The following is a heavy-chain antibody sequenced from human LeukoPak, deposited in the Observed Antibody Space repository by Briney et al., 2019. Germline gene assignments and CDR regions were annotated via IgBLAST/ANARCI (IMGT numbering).Heavy chain of an antibody. D-gene: IGHD3-10*01. CDR1: GFTFSDHY. Sequence: GGSLRLSCAASGFTFSDHYMDWVRQAPGKGLEWVSSISTSSSYIYYADSVKGRFTISRDNAKNSLYLQMTSLRAEDTAVYYCAKVPDYYGSGRFHWGQGSLVTVSS. J-gene: IGHJ4*02. CDR2: ISTSSSYI. CDR3: AKVPDYYGSGRFH. V-gene: IGHV3-69-1*02.